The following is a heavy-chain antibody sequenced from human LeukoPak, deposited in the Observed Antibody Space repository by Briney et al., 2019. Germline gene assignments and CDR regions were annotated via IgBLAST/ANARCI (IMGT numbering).Heavy chain of an antibody. Sequence: SETLSLTCAVYGGSFSGYYWSWIRQPPGKGLEWIGEINHSGSTNYNPSLKSRDTISVDTSKNPFSLKLSSVTAADTAVYYCARSRITMIVASLGYYYYYMDVWGKGTTVTVSS. CDR3: ARSRITMIVASLGYYYYYMDV. D-gene: IGHD3-22*01. CDR2: INHSGST. CDR1: GGSFSGYY. V-gene: IGHV4-34*01. J-gene: IGHJ6*03.